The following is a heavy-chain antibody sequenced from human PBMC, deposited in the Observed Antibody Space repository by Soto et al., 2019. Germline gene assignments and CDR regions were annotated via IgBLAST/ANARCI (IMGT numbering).Heavy chain of an antibody. CDR3: VITDSGRERGY. CDR2: ISTSSTAI. J-gene: IGHJ4*02. D-gene: IGHD3-10*01. V-gene: IGHV3-48*02. CDR1: GLTFSTNT. Sequence: EVQLVESGGGFVQRGGSLRLSCVVSGLTFSTNTINWVRQAPGKGLEWVSYISTSSTAIYYADSVKGRFTISRDDAKSSLYLQMNSLRDEDTAVYYCVITDSGRERGYWGQGTLVTVSS.